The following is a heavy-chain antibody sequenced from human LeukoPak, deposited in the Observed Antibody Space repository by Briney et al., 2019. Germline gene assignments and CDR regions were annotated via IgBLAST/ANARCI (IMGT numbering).Heavy chain of an antibody. CDR3: ASIGVVPAASSPPSAYYYYFGRDV. V-gene: IGHV1-8*02. CDR2: MIPNCGKT. D-gene: IGHD2-2*01. J-gene: IGHJ6*02. CDR1: GYTFTSYD. Sequence: ASVKVSCKASGYTFTSYDINWVRQATGQGLEWMGWMIPNCGKTNYAQKFQGRVTMTRNSSISTAYMELSSLRSEDTAVYYCASIGVVPAASSPPSAYYYYFGRDVGGQGTTVTVSS.